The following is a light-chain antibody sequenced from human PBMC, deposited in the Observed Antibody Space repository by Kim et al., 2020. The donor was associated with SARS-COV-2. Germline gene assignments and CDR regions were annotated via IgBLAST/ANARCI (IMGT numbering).Light chain of an antibody. J-gene: IGKJ1*01. CDR3: QQYGSSPLT. V-gene: IGKV3-20*01. CDR2: GAS. CDR1: QSVSSSY. Sequence: EIVLTQSPGTLSLSPGERATLSCRASQSVSSSYLAWYQQKPGQAPRLLIYGASSRAIGIPDRFSGSGSGTDFTLTISRLEPEDFAVFYCQQYGSSPLTFGQGTQVDIK.